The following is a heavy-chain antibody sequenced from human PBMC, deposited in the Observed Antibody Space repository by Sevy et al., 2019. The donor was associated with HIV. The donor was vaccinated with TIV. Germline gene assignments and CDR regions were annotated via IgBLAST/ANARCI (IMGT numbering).Heavy chain of an antibody. J-gene: IGHJ4*02. CDR1: AGSITSLY. Sequence: ETLSLTCTVSAGSITSLYWNWIRQPPGKGLEWIANIYYNGHINYNPSLKSRVTLSLDTSNYQFSLRLSSVTAADTAMYYCAGENAWGRGYSWGQGTLVTVSS. V-gene: IGHV4-59*08. CDR2: IYYNGHI. D-gene: IGHD1-26*01. CDR3: AGENAWGRGYS.